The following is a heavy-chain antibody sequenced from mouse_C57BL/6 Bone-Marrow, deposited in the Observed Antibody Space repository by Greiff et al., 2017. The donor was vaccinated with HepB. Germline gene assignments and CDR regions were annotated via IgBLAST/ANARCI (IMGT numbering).Heavy chain of an antibody. J-gene: IGHJ2*01. Sequence: EVQLVESGGDLVKPGGSLKLSCAASGFTFSSYGMSWVRQTPDKRLEWVATISSGGSYTYYPDSVKGRFTISRENAKNTLYLQKSSLKSEDTAMYYCARNEIYYYGSSYWGQGTTLTVSS. D-gene: IGHD1-1*01. V-gene: IGHV5-6*01. CDR3: ARNEIYYYGSSY. CDR2: ISSGGSYT. CDR1: GFTFSSYG.